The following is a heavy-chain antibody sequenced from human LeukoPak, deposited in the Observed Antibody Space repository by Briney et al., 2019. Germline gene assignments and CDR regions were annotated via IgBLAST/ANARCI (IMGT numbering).Heavy chain of an antibody. CDR2: IHTSGSN. V-gene: IGHV4-4*09. J-gene: IGHJ3*01. D-gene: IGHD3-3*01. CDR1: GVSISPYY. CDR3: ARLSAAVHLGAFDL. Sequence: PSETLSLTCAVSGVSISPYYWAWIRQPPGKGLEGIGYIHTSGSNNQYPSLKSRVTISVEKSKNHFSLRLTSVTAADTAVYYCARLSAAVHLGAFDLWGQGTMVTVSS.